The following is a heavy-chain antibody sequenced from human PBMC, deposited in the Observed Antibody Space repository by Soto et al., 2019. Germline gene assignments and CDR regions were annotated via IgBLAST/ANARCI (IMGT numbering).Heavy chain of an antibody. CDR1: GYTFTSHW. D-gene: IGHD3-10*01. CDR2: IFPGDSDT. J-gene: IGHJ4*02. V-gene: IGHV5-51*01. Sequence: EVQLVQSGGEVKKPGESLKISCKGSGYTFTSHWIGWVRQIPGKGLEWMGIIFPGDSDTIYSPSFQGQVTISADKSINTAYLQWSSLKSSDTAMYYCARRGGRREFDSWGQGTLVTVSS. CDR3: ARRGGRREFDS.